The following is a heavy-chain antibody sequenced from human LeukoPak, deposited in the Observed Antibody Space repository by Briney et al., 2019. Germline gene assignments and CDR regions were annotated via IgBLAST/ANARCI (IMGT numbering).Heavy chain of an antibody. CDR2: IKSKTDGGTT. Sequence: GGSLRLSCAASGFTFSNAWMSWVRQAPGKGLEWVGRIKSKTDGGTTDYAAPVKGRFTISRDDSKNTLYLQMNSLKTEDTAVYDCTTDKYYYDSSGYYYHWGQGTLVTVSS. CDR3: TTDKYYYDSSGYYYH. V-gene: IGHV3-15*01. J-gene: IGHJ5*02. CDR1: GFTFSNAW. D-gene: IGHD3-22*01.